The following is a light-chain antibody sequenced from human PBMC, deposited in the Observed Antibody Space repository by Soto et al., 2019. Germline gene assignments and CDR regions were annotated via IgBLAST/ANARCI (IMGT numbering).Light chain of an antibody. CDR2: AAS. Sequence: DIQLTQSPSFLSASVGDRVTITCRASLGISSYLAWYQQKPGKAPKLLIYAASTLQSGVPSRFSGSGSGTEFTLTISSLQPEDFATYYCQQLNSYPLTFDGGTKVEIK. CDR3: QQLNSYPLT. J-gene: IGKJ4*01. V-gene: IGKV1-9*01. CDR1: LGISSY.